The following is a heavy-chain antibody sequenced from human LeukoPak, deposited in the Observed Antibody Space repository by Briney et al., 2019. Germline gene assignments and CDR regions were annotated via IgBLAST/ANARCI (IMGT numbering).Heavy chain of an antibody. V-gene: IGHV3-9*01. CDR1: GFTFDDYA. CDR3: AGLFGVGEKDHYYYGMDV. Sequence: GGSLRLSCAASGFTFDDYAMHWVRQAPGKGLEWVSGISWNSGSIGYADSVKGRLTISRGNAKNSLYLQMNSLRAEDTALYYCAGLFGVGEKDHYYYGMDVWGQGTTVTVSS. CDR2: ISWNSGSI. D-gene: IGHD3-10*01. J-gene: IGHJ6*02.